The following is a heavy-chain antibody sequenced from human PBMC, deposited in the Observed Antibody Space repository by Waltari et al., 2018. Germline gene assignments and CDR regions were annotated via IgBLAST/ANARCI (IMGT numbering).Heavy chain of an antibody. CDR1: GHSLTSGTY. V-gene: IGHV4-38-2*01. CDR2: FYPSGST. D-gene: IGHD6-13*01. J-gene: IGHJ4*02. CDR3: VAFAGY. Sequence: QVQLQESGPGLVKPSETLSLTCAVSGHSLTSGTYWGWIRQPPGKGLEWIGSFYPSGSTYSNPSLKSRVTISADTSKNQFSLNLRSVTAADTAVYYCVAFAGYWGQGNLVIVSS.